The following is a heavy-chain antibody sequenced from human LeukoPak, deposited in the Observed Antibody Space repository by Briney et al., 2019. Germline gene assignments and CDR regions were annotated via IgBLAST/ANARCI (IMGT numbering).Heavy chain of an antibody. J-gene: IGHJ6*02. CDR2: IYYSGST. CDR1: GGSISSSSYY. D-gene: IGHD2-15*01. Sequence: SETLSLTCTVSGGSISSSSYYWGWIRQPPGKGLEWIGSIYYSGSTYYNPSLKSRVTISVDTSKNQFSLKLSSVTAADTAVYYCARGAVGYCSGGSCYRNYYYYYGMDVWGQGTTVTVSS. CDR3: ARGAVGYCSGGSCYRNYYYYYGMDV. V-gene: IGHV4-39*07.